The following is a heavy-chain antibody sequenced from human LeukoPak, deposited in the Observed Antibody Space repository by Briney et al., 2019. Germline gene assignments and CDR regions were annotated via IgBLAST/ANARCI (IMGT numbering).Heavy chain of an antibody. CDR2: ISSSSSYI. Sequence: GGSLRLSCAASGFTFSSYSMNWVRQAPGKGLEWVSSISSSSSYIYYADSVKGRFTISIDNAKNSLYLQMNSLRAEDTAVYYCARDPLGDFWSGYYQYWGQGTLVTVSS. D-gene: IGHD3-3*01. J-gene: IGHJ4*02. CDR3: ARDPLGDFWSGYYQY. CDR1: GFTFSSYS. V-gene: IGHV3-21*01.